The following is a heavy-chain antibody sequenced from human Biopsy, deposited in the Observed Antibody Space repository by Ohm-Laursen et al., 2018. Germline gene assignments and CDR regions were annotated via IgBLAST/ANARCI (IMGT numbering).Heavy chain of an antibody. Sequence: SETLSLTCTVSGGSITSYFWNWIRQAPGKGLEWIGNIYYRGNTNYSPSLKSRATISLDSSKNQFSLNLNSVTATDTAVYYCARRLPLRGYAFDVWGQGTLVTVSS. CDR1: GGSITSYF. CDR3: ARRLPLRGYAFDV. CDR2: IYYRGNT. V-gene: IGHV4-59*08. D-gene: IGHD3-10*01. J-gene: IGHJ3*01.